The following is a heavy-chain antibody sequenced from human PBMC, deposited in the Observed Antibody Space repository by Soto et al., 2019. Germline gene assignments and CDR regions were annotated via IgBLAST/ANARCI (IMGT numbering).Heavy chain of an antibody. CDR2: IWYDGSNK. V-gene: IGHV3-33*01. J-gene: IGHJ6*02. Sequence: PGGSLRLSCAASGFTFSGYGMHWVRQAPGKGLEWVAVIWYDGSNKYYADSVKGRFTISRDNSKNTLYLQMNSLRAEDTAVYYCARDVVGSYGMDVWGQGTTVTVSS. CDR1: GFTFSGYG. CDR3: ARDVVGSYGMDV. D-gene: IGHD2-15*01.